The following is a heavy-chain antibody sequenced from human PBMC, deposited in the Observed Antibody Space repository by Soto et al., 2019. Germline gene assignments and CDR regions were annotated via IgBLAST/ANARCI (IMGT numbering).Heavy chain of an antibody. V-gene: IGHV4-30-4*01. Sequence: SETLSLTCTVSGGSISSGDYYWSWIRQPPGKGLEWIGYIYYSGSTYYNPSLKSRVTISVYTSKNQFSLKLSSVTAADTAVYYCATGAVVVVPAAIIVSWFDPWGQGTLVTVSS. D-gene: IGHD2-2*01. CDR1: GGSISSGDYY. CDR3: ATGAVVVVPAAIIVSWFDP. J-gene: IGHJ5*02. CDR2: IYYSGST.